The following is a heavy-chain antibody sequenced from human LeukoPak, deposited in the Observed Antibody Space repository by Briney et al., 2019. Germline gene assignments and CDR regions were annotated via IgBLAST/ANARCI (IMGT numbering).Heavy chain of an antibody. J-gene: IGHJ6*02. Sequence: HPGGSLRLSCAASGFTFNNYAMNWVRQAPGKGLEWVPVISGSGGTTYYADSVKGRFTISRDSSKNTLYLQMNSLRAEDTAVYYCAKVSGGGLYYDGMDVWGQGTTVTVSS. CDR3: AKVSGGGLYYDGMDV. CDR2: ISGSGGTT. V-gene: IGHV3-23*01. CDR1: GFTFNNYA. D-gene: IGHD1-14*01.